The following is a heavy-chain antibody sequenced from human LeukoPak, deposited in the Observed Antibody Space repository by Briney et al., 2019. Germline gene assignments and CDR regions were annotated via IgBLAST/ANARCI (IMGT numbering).Heavy chain of an antibody. J-gene: IGHJ3*02. CDR1: GGSISSYY. CDR2: IYYSGST. CDR3: ARDTAQRDCSSTSCHAFDI. D-gene: IGHD2-2*01. V-gene: IGHV4-59*01. Sequence: SETLSLTCTVSGGSISSYYWSWIRQPPGKGLEWIGYIYYSGSTTYNPSLKSRVTISVDTSRHQFSLKLSSVTAADTAVYYCARDTAQRDCSSTSCHAFDIWGQGTMVTVSS.